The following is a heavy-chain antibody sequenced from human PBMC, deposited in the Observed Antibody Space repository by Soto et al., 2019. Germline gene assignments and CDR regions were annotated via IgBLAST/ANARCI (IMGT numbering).Heavy chain of an antibody. V-gene: IGHV4-61*01. CDR1: GGSVSSGSYY. J-gene: IGHJ4*01. CDR3: ASYSSGWYAVSY. D-gene: IGHD6-19*01. Sequence: SETLSLTCTVSGGSVSSGSYYWSWIRQPPGKGLEWIGYIYYSGSTNYNPSLKSRVTISVDTSKNQFSLKLSSVTAADTAVYYCASYSSGWYAVSYWGHGTLVTVSS. CDR2: IYYSGST.